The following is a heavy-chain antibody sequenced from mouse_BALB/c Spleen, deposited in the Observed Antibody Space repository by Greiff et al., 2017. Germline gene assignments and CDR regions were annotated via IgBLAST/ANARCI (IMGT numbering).Heavy chain of an antibody. CDR3: ARHGLYYDYDEGFAY. CDR2: ISSGGSYT. CDR1: GFTFSSYG. V-gene: IGHV5-6*01. Sequence: EVQGVESGGDLVKPGGSLKLSCAASGFTFSSYGMSWVRQTPDKRLEWVATISSGGSYTYYPDSVKGRFTISRDNAKNTLYLQMSSLKSEDTAMYYCARHGLYYDYDEGFAYWGQGTLVTVSA. J-gene: IGHJ3*01. D-gene: IGHD2-4*01.